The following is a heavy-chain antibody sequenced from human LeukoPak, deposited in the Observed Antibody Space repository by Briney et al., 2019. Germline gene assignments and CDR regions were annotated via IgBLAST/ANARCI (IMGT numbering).Heavy chain of an antibody. Sequence: GESLKISCKGSGYSFTSYWISWVRQMPGKGLEWMGRIDPSDSYTNYSPSFQGHVTISADKSISTAHLQWSSLKASDTAMYYCARHPVATTYYYYYYGMDVWGKGTTVTVSS. J-gene: IGHJ6*04. D-gene: IGHD5-12*01. V-gene: IGHV5-10-1*01. CDR2: IDPSDSYT. CDR3: ARHPVATTYYYYYYGMDV. CDR1: GYSFTSYW.